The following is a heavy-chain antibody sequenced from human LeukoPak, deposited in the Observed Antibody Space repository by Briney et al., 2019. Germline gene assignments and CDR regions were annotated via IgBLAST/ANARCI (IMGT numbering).Heavy chain of an antibody. Sequence: GGSLRLSCVASGFSFSTDVMYWVRQAPGKGLEWVSAIYGNGGGASYTDSVKGRFTLSRDNSKYTLYLQMNSLRPEDTALYFCAKLGVRSSAGEDYWGQGTRVTVSS. V-gene: IGHV3-23*01. CDR1: GFSFSTDV. CDR2: IYGNGGGA. CDR3: AKLGVRSSAGEDY. J-gene: IGHJ4*02. D-gene: IGHD3-10*01.